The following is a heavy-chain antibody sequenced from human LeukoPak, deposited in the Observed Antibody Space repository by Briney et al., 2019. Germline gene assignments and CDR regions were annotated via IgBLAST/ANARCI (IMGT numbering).Heavy chain of an antibody. CDR2: IRSKAYGGIT. V-gene: IGHV3-49*04. J-gene: IGHJ4*02. CDR1: GFTFGDYA. CDR3: TQSPVVGTAFDY. D-gene: IGHD1-14*01. Sequence: GGSLRLSCTASGFTFGDYAMSWVRQAPGKGLEWVGFIRSKAYGGITEYAASVKGRFTISRDDSKSIAYLQMNSLKTEDTAVYYCTQSPVVGTAFDYWGQGTLVTVSS.